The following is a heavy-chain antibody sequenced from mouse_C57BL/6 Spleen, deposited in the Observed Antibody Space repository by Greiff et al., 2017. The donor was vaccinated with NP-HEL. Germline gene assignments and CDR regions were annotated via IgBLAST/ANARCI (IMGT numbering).Heavy chain of an antibody. Sequence: QVHVKQSGAELVKPGASVKLSCKASGYTFTEYTIHWVKQRSGQGLEWIGWFYPGSGSIKYNEKFKDKATLTADKSSSTVYMELSRLTSEDSAVYFCARHEDRAVITTVVDWYFDVWGTGTTVTVSS. V-gene: IGHV1-62-2*01. CDR1: GYTFTEYT. CDR3: ARHEDRAVITTVVDWYFDV. D-gene: IGHD1-1*01. J-gene: IGHJ1*03. CDR2: FYPGSGSI.